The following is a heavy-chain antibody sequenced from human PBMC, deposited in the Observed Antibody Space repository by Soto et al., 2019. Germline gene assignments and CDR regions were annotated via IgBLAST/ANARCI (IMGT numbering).Heavy chain of an antibody. CDR3: ARYSGSYWHYLDF. D-gene: IGHD1-26*01. J-gene: IGHJ4*02. CDR1: GYSFASHW. CDR2: IYPGDSDT. V-gene: IGHV5-51*01. Sequence: LGESLKISCKGSGYSFASHWVAWVRQMPEKGLEWIGTIYPGDSDTKYSSAFRGHGTISADTSVSTAYLQWRSLEATDSAIYYCARYSGSYWHYLDFWGQGTLVTVSS.